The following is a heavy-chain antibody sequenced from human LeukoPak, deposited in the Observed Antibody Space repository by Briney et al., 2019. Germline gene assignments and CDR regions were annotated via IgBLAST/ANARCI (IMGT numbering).Heavy chain of an antibody. V-gene: IGHV3-74*01. CDR1: GFTFSSYW. D-gene: IGHD6-19*01. CDR2: INSDGSST. CDR3: ARPIAVAVPYWFDP. J-gene: IGHJ5*02. Sequence: GGSLRLSCAASGFTFSSYWMHWVRQAPGKGLVWVSRINSDGSSTSYADSMKGRFTISRDNAKNTLYLQMNSLRAEDTAVYYCARPIAVAVPYWFDPWGQGTLVTVSS.